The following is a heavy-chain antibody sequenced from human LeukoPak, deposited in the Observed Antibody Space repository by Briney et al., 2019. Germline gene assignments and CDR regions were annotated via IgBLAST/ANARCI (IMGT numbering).Heavy chain of an antibody. CDR1: GFTFSTYS. CDR3: AREYYSSGWYNWLDP. Sequence: QPGGSLRLSCAASGFTFSTYSVNWVRQAPGKGLEWVSSISSSSTTIYYADSVKGRFTVSRDNAKNSLYLQMNSLRAEDTAVYYCAREYYSSGWYNWLDPWGQGTLVTVSS. V-gene: IGHV3-48*01. J-gene: IGHJ5*02. D-gene: IGHD6-19*01. CDR2: ISSSSTTI.